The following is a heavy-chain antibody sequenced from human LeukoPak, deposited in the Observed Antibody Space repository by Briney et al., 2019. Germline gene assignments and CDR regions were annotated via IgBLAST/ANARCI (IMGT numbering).Heavy chain of an antibody. CDR2: IYYSGST. CDR3: ARLVVSRYYGSGSDWFDP. J-gene: IGHJ5*02. D-gene: IGHD3-10*01. V-gene: IGHV4-39*07. Sequence: PSETLSLTCTVSGGSISSSSYYWGWIRQPPGKGLEWIGSIYYSGSTYYNPSLKSRVTISVDTSKNQFSLKLSSVTAADTAVYYCARLVVSRYYGSGSDWFDPWGQGTLVTVSS. CDR1: GGSISSSSYY.